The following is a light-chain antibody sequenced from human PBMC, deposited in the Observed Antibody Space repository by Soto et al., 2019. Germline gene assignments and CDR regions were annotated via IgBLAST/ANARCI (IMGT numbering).Light chain of an antibody. CDR1: QSIFYSSSNKNY. CDR2: WAS. CDR3: HHYYSGPPST. Sequence: DIVMTQSPDSLAVSLGERATINCKSSQSIFYSSSNKNYLAWYQLKPGQSPKLLIYWASTREAGVPARFSGGGSETDFTLPISSLQAEDVAVYYCHHYYSGPPSTFGQGTRVDI. J-gene: IGKJ1*01. V-gene: IGKV4-1*01.